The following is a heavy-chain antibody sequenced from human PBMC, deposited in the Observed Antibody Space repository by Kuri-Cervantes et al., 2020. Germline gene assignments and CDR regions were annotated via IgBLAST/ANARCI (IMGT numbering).Heavy chain of an antibody. J-gene: IGHJ6*02. V-gene: IGHV4-34*01. CDR2: INHSGST. CDR1: GGSFSGYY. CDR3: ARDRGRIAAAGTISYYYYGMDV. D-gene: IGHD6-13*01. Sequence: SETLSLTCAVYGGSFSGYYWSWIRQPPGKGLEWIGEINHSGSTNYNPSLKSRVTISVDTSKNQFSLKLSSVTAADTAVYYCARDRGRIAAAGTISYYYYGMDVWGQGTTVTVSS.